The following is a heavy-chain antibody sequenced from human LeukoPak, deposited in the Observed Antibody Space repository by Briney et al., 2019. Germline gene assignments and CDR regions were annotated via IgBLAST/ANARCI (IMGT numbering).Heavy chain of an antibody. D-gene: IGHD4-17*01. V-gene: IGHV1-2*02. Sequence: ASVKVSCKASGYTFTGYYMHWVRQAPGQGLDWMGWINPNSGGTNYAQKFQGRVTMTRDTSISTAYMELSRLRSDDTAVYYCASPFYLDYGDYDWVPFDPWGQGTLVTVSS. CDR1: GYTFTGYY. J-gene: IGHJ5*02. CDR3: ASPFYLDYGDYDWVPFDP. CDR2: INPNSGGT.